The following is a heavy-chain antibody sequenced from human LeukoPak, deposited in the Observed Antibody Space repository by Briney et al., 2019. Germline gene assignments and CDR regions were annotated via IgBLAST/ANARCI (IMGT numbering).Heavy chain of an antibody. J-gene: IGHJ4*02. D-gene: IGHD3-22*01. CDR3: ARGLTYYYDSSGY. CDR1: GFTFSDYY. CDR2: ISSSGSTI. V-gene: IGHV3-11*01. Sequence: GGSLRLSCAASGFTFSDYYMSWICQAPGKGLEWVSYISSSGSTIYYADSVKGRFTISRDNAKNPLYLQMNSLRAEDTAVYYCARGLTYYYDSSGYWGQGTLVTVSS.